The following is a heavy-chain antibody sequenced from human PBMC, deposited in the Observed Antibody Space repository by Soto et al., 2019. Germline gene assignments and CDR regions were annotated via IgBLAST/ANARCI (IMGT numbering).Heavy chain of an antibody. V-gene: IGHV3-11*05. CDR2: ISSSSSYT. J-gene: IGHJ4*02. CDR1: GFTFSDYY. D-gene: IGHD2-2*01. CDR3: ARVCSSTSCYGY. Sequence: QVQLVESGGGLVKPGGSLRLSCAASGFTFSDYYMSWIRQAPGKGLEWVSYISSSSSYTNYADSVKGRFTISRDNAKNSLYLQLNSLRAEDTAVYYCARVCSSTSCYGYWGQGTLVTVSS.